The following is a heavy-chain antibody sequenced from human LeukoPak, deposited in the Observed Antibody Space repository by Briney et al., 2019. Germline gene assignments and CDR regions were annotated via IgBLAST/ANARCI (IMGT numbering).Heavy chain of an antibody. CDR1: GGSFSGYY. CDR3: ARVGIRYGYVDY. CDR2: INHSGST. D-gene: IGHD5-18*01. J-gene: IGHJ4*02. V-gene: IGHV4-34*01. Sequence: PSETLSLTCAVYGGSFSGYYWSWIRQPPGKGLEWIGEINHSGSTNYNPSLKSRVTISVDTSKNQFSLKLSSVTAADTAVYYCARVGIRYGYVDYWGQGTLVTVSS.